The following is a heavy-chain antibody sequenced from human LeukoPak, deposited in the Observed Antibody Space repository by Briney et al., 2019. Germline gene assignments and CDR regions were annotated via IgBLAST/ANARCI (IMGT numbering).Heavy chain of an antibody. CDR2: ISGDGGST. CDR1: GFTFDDYA. D-gene: IGHD3-22*01. J-gene: IGHJ4*02. Sequence: GGSLRLSCAASGFTFDDYAMHWVRQAPGKGLEWVSLISGDGGSTYYADSVKGRFTISRDNSKNSLYLQMNSLRTEDTALYYCAKGGLHDYYDSSGSLDYWGQGTLVTVSS. CDR3: AKGGLHDYYDSSGSLDY. V-gene: IGHV3-43*02.